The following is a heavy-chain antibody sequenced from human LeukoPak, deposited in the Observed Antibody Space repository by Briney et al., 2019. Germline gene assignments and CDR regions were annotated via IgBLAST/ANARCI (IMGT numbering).Heavy chain of an antibody. CDR2: INPNSGGT. CDR3: ARVFGGQQLAYFDY. J-gene: IGHJ4*02. D-gene: IGHD6-13*01. V-gene: IGHV1-2*02. Sequence: ASVKVSCKASGYMFTGYYMHWVRQAPGQGLEWMGWINPNSGGTNYAQKFQGRVTMTRDTSISTAYMELSRLRSDDTAVYYCARVFGGQQLAYFDYWGQGTLVTVSS. CDR1: GYMFTGYY.